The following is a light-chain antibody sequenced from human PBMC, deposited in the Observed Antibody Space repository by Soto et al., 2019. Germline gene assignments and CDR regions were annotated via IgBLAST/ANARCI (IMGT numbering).Light chain of an antibody. Sequence: QSALTQFASVSGSPGQSITISCTGTNSDVGGYNYVSWYQQHPGKAPKLMIYEVSSRPSRVSNRFSGSKSGNTASLTISGLQAEDEADYYCSSYTSGSAYVFGTGTKVTVL. J-gene: IGLJ1*01. CDR3: SSYTSGSAYV. CDR2: EVS. V-gene: IGLV2-14*01. CDR1: NSDVGGYNY.